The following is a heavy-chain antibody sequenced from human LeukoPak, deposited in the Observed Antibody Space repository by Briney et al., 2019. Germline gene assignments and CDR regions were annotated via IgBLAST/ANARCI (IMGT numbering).Heavy chain of an antibody. V-gene: IGHV3-23*01. CDR3: AKMPVSYSSGWSTFDY. Sequence: GGSLRLSSAASGFTFSSYAMSWVRQAPVKGLEWVSGIGASGDSTYYADSVKGRFTISRDNSKNTLYLQMNSLRAEDTAVYYCAKMPVSYSSGWSTFDYWGRGNLVSVSS. CDR1: GFTFSSYA. D-gene: IGHD6-19*01. CDR2: IGASGDST. J-gene: IGHJ4*02.